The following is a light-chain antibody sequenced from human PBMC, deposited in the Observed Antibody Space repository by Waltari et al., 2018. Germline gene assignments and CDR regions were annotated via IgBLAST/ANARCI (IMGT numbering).Light chain of an antibody. J-gene: IGLJ1*01. CDR1: SPQGQY. V-gene: IGLV3-19*01. Sequence: SSELTLYPAVSVALVQTVRITCQGDSPQGQYATWFQQKPGQAPFLVLPGNRRPSGNPDRFSGSRSGNTAYLTITGAQAGDEADYYCNSRDSSGAGLVFGAGTKVTVL. CDR2: GN. CDR3: NSRDSSGAGLV.